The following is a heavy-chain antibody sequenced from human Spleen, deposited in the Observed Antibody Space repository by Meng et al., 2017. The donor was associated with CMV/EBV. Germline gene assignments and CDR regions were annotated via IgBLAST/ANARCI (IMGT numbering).Heavy chain of an antibody. CDR2: ISGTGDST. V-gene: IGHV3-23*01. D-gene: IGHD3-3*01. CDR3: AKVRTYNFWSGYPDY. Sequence: GGSLRLSCAASGFTFSSYAMSWVRQTPGKGLEWVSAISGTGDSTYYADSVKGRFTISRDNSKNTLYLQMNSLRAEDTAVYYCAKVRTYNFWSGYPDYWGQGTLVTVSS. J-gene: IGHJ4*02. CDR1: GFTFSSYA.